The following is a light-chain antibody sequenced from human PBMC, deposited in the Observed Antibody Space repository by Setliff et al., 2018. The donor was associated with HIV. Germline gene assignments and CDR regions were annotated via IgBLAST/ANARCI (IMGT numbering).Light chain of an antibody. CDR1: SSDVGGYDY. J-gene: IGLJ1*01. V-gene: IGLV2-8*01. CDR3: SSYAGSTNV. CDR2: EVS. Sequence: QSVLTQPRSVSGSPGQSVTISCTGTSSDVGGYDYVSWYQQHPGKAPKLMIYEVSQRPSGVPDRFTGSKSGNTASLTVSGLQPEDEADYYCSSYAGSTNVFGTGTKVTVL.